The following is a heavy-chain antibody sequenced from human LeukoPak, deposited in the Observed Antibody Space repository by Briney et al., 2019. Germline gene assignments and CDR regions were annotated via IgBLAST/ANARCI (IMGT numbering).Heavy chain of an antibody. J-gene: IGHJ4*02. CDR1: GYSITTVYW. D-gene: IGHD3-22*01. Sequence: PSETLSLTCAVSGYSITTVYWWGWIRQTPGRGLEWIGSLHHSGITSYNQPLKSRVTISIDTSKNRVSLRLSSVTAADTAVYYCARVGGNDSTGHYSVDYWGQGTLVIVSS. CDR3: ARVGGNDSTGHYSVDY. V-gene: IGHV4-38-2*01. CDR2: LHHSGIT.